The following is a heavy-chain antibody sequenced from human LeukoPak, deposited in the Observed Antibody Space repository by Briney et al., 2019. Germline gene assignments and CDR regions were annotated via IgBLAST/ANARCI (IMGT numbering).Heavy chain of an antibody. J-gene: IGHJ4*02. D-gene: IGHD6-19*01. Sequence: PSETLSLTCTVSGGSISSSSYYWGWIRQPPGKGLEWIGYIYYSGSTNYNPSLKSRVTISVDTSKNQFSLKLSSVTAADTAVYYCARTSQWLVLEFDYWGQGTLVTVSS. V-gene: IGHV4-61*05. CDR3: ARTSQWLVLEFDY. CDR2: IYYSGST. CDR1: GGSISSSSYY.